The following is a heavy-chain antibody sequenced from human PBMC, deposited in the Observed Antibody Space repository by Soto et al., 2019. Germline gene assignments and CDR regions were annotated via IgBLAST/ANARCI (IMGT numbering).Heavy chain of an antibody. Sequence: QVQLVQSGAEVKEPGDSVRVSCEASGYTFTAYYIHWVRQAPGQGLAWMGWINPKFGDTTYAQDFQGRVSMTRNMTISTVYMELSMLTSDDTAIYYCSRNMDYYYGPGSGNGHGFWGQGTTVTVFS. CDR1: GYTFTAYY. V-gene: IGHV1-2*02. CDR2: INPKFGDT. D-gene: IGHD3-10*01. J-gene: IGHJ6*02. CDR3: SRNMDYYYGPGSGNGHGF.